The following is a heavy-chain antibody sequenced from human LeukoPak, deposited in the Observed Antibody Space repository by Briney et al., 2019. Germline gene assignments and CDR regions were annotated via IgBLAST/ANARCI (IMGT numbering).Heavy chain of an antibody. CDR1: GYTFTSYY. CDR3: ARTEVGGDWFDP. V-gene: IGHV1-46*01. CDR2: INPSGGST. D-gene: IGHD3-10*01. J-gene: IGHJ5*02. Sequence: ASVKVSCKASGYTFTSYYMHWVRQAPGQGLEWMGIINPSGGSTSYAQKLQGRVTMTRDTSTSTVYMELSSLRSEDTAVYYCARTEVGGDWFDPWGQGTLVTVSS.